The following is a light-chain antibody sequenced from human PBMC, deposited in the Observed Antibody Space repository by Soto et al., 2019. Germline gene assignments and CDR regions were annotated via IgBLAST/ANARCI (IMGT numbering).Light chain of an antibody. Sequence: DIQMTQSPTSLSASVGDRVTITCRASQDIRNFVAWYQQKPGKAPKLLIYAASTLQSGVPSRFNGNGSGTNFPLPIHSLQPGDVATYSCKKESRVPVFGPGTKVEIK. CDR1: QDIRNF. CDR2: AAS. J-gene: IGKJ3*01. V-gene: IGKV1-27*01. CDR3: KKESRVPV.